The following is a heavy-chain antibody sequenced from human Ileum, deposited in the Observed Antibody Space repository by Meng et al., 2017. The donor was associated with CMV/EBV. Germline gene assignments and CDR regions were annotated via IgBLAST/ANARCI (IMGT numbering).Heavy chain of an antibody. D-gene: IGHD6-19*01. CDR3: ARAEADTGNFEY. Sequence: QVQLQESGAGLVKPSETLSLTCTVTDGSISYYYWSWMRQSADKGLEWIGRISSSGSINYNPSLESRLTLSVDTSKKQLSLKLSSVTAADTAVYYCARAEADTGNFEYWGQGTLVTVSS. J-gene: IGHJ4*02. CDR1: DGSISYYY. V-gene: IGHV4-4*07. CDR2: ISSSGSI.